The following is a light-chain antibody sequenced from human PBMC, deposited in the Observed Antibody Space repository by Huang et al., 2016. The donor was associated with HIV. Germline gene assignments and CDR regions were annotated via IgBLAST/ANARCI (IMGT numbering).Light chain of an antibody. J-gene: IGKJ4*01. V-gene: IGKV1D-13*01. CDR1: QGISNT. CDR3: QQFNHYPLA. CDR2: DAS. Sequence: QLTQSPSSLSASVGDRVTITCRASQGISNTLARYQQKPGKAPKLLIYDASSLQTGAPSRFSGSGSRAAFTLTVSGLQHEDCATYYCQQFNHYPLAFGGGTKVEIE.